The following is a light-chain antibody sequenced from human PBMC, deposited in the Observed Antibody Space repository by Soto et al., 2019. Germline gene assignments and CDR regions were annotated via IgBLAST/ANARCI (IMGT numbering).Light chain of an antibody. CDR1: QSVRRDY. Sequence: EIVWTKSPGTLSLTPVERSTTSFRASQSVRRDYLAWYQQKPGQAPRLLISGIFRRATGIPDRFSGTGSGTDCTLTISRLEPEDFAVDYCQRYASSTITGGQVTRLEVK. V-gene: IGKV3-20*01. CDR3: QRYASSTIT. J-gene: IGKJ5*01. CDR2: GIF.